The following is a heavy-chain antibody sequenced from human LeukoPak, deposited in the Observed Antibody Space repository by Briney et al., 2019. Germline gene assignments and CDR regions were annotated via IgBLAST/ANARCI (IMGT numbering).Heavy chain of an antibody. V-gene: IGHV1-18*01. CDR3: ARQVDTSMALPDY. CDR2: ISTYNYNT. J-gene: IGHJ4*02. CDR1: GYTFTSYG. D-gene: IGHD5-18*01. Sequence: ASVKVSCKTSGYTFTSYGVIWVRQAPGQRLEWMEWISTYNYNTNSAQKFRGRVTLTKDTSTSTVYMELRSLRFDDTAIYYCARQVDTSMALPDYWGQGTLVTVSS.